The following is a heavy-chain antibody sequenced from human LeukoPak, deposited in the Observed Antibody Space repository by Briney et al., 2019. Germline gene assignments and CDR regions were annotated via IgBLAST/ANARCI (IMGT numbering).Heavy chain of an antibody. V-gene: IGHV3-30*18. CDR2: ISYDGNNK. J-gene: IGHJ2*01. CDR1: GFTFSNYG. CDR3: AKNWQQLVLRLGYFDL. Sequence: GGSLRLSCAASGFTFSNYGMYWVRPAPGKGLGWVAVISYDGNNKYYVDSVKGRFTISRDNSKNTLYLQMNSLRADDTAVYYCAKNWQQLVLRLGYFDLWGRGTLVTVSS. D-gene: IGHD6-13*01.